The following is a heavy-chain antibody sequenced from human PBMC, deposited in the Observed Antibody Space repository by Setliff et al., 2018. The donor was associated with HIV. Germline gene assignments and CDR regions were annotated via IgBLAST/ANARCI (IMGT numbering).Heavy chain of an antibody. CDR2: ISAYNGNT. CDR3: ARGYCSSTSCYGIYYFDN. CDR1: GYTFTSHG. V-gene: IGHV1-18*01. J-gene: IGHJ4*02. D-gene: IGHD2-2*01. Sequence: GASVKVSCKASGYTFTSHGISWVRQAPGQGLEWMGWISAYNGNTNYAQKSLGRVTMTTDTSTSTGYMELRSLRSDDTAVYYCARGYCSSTSCYGIYYFDNWGQGTPVTVSS.